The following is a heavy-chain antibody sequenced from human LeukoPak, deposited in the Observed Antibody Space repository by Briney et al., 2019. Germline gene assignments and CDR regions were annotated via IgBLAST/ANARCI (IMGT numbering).Heavy chain of an antibody. V-gene: IGHV3-30-3*01. CDR2: TSDDESNK. D-gene: IGHD3-10*01. CDR1: GFTFSDYA. J-gene: IGHJ6*02. Sequence: GGSLRLSCAASGFTFSDYAMHWVRQAPGKGLEWVAVTSDDESNKYYADSVKGRLTISRDNSGNSLYLQMNSLRAEDTAVYYCARDRSTMVRGVMRNYYYGMDVWGHGTTVTVSS. CDR3: ARDRSTMVRGVMRNYYYGMDV.